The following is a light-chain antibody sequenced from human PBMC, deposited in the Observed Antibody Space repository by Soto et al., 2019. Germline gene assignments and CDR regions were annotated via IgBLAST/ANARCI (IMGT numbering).Light chain of an antibody. CDR2: KAS. J-gene: IGKJ1*01. Sequence: DIQMTQSPSTLSASVGDRVTVTCRASRSISSWVAWYQQKPGKAPKLLIYKASALESGVPSRFSGSGSATEFTLTISSLQPDDFATYYCQQYNSSPWTFGQGTKVEVK. CDR1: RSISSW. CDR3: QQYNSSPWT. V-gene: IGKV1-5*03.